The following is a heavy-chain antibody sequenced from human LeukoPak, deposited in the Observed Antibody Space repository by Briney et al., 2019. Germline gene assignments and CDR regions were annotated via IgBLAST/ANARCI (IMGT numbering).Heavy chain of an antibody. CDR1: GYSISSGYY. CDR2: ISHSGST. D-gene: IGHD2-15*01. Sequence: PSETLSLTCAVSGYSISSGYYWGWIRQPPGNGVEWIGSISHSGSTYYNPSLKSRVTISVDTSRNQFSLKLSSVTAADTAVYYCARRDIVTWYFDYWRQGTLVTVSS. CDR3: ARRDIVTWYFDY. V-gene: IGHV4-38-2*01. J-gene: IGHJ4*02.